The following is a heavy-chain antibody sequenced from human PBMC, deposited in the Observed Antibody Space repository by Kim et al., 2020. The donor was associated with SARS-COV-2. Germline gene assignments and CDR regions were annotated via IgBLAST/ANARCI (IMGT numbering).Heavy chain of an antibody. CDR1: GYTFTGYY. J-gene: IGHJ4*02. V-gene: IGHV1-2*02. CDR2: INPNSGGT. Sequence: ASVKVSCKASGYTFTGYYMHWVRQAPGQGLEWMGWINPNSGGTNYAQKFQGRVTMARDTSISTAYMELSRLRSDDTAVYYCARQAYYYDSSGLGYWGQGTLVTVSS. CDR3: ARQAYYYDSSGLGY. D-gene: IGHD3-22*01.